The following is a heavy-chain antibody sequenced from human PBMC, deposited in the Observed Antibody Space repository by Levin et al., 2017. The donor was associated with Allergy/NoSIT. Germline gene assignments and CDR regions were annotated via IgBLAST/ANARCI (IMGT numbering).Heavy chain of an antibody. D-gene: IGHD3-10*01. V-gene: IGHV3-33*01. CDR3: ARDWGVDAFDI. CDR1: GFTFSSYG. CDR2: IWYDGSNK. Sequence: SCAASGFTFSSYGMHWVRQAPGKGLEWVAVIWYDGSNKYYADSVKGRFTISRDNSKNTLYLQMNSLRAEDTAVYYCARDWGVDAFDIWGQGTMVTVSS. J-gene: IGHJ3*02.